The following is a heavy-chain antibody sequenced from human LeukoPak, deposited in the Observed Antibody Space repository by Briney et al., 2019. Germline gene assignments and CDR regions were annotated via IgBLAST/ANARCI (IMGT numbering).Heavy chain of an antibody. D-gene: IGHD3-10*01. CDR3: AKDFAQYGSGSYSHYYYHYMDV. CDR2: IWYDGSNK. J-gene: IGHJ6*03. Sequence: GGSLRLSCAASGFTFSSYGMHWVHQAPGKGLEWVAVIWYDGSNKYFADSVKGRFIISRDNSKNTLYLQMNSLRAEDTAVYFCAKDFAQYGSGSYSHYYYHYMDVWGKGTTVTVSS. CDR1: GFTFSSYG. V-gene: IGHV3-33*06.